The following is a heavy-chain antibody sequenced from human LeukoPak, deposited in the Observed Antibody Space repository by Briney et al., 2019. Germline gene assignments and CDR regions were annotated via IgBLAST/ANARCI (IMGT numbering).Heavy chain of an antibody. V-gene: IGHV3-7*01. CDR3: ARDDYGFWTGSHYYYYYLDV. CDR1: GFIFSGYW. Sequence: PGGSLRLSCAASGFIFSGYWMTWVRQAPGKGLEWVANLDQDGSEKYYVDSVKGRFTISRDNAKKSLYLQMSSLRAEDTAVYYCARDDYGFWTGSHYYYYYLDVWGKGTTVTVSS. CDR2: LDQDGSEK. J-gene: IGHJ6*03. D-gene: IGHD3/OR15-3a*01.